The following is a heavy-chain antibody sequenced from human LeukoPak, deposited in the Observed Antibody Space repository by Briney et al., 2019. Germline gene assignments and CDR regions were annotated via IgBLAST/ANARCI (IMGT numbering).Heavy chain of an antibody. CDR3: ARARYSYDYLGLRIYFDL. V-gene: IGHV4-59*01. CDR1: GGSISTYY. D-gene: IGHD5-18*01. CDR2: IHYSGST. J-gene: IGHJ4*02. Sequence: PSETLSLTCTVSGGSISTYYWSWIRQPPGKGLDWIGYIHYSGSTNYNPSLKSRVTISVDTSKNQFSLKLSSVTAADTAVYYCARARYSYDYLGLRIYFDLWGQGTLVTVSS.